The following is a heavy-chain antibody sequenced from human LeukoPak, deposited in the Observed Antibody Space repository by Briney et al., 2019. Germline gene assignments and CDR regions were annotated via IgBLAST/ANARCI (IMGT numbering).Heavy chain of an antibody. J-gene: IGHJ4*02. Sequence: SETLSLTCTVSGGSISSNNYYWGWIRQPPGKGLEWIGSIYYSGSTYYNPSLKSRVTISVDTSKNQFSLKLSSVTAADTAVYYCAGNGNYGSGAEGYWGQGTLVTVSS. CDR1: GGSISSNNYY. D-gene: IGHD3-10*01. CDR2: IYYSGST. V-gene: IGHV4-39*01. CDR3: AGNGNYGSGAEGY.